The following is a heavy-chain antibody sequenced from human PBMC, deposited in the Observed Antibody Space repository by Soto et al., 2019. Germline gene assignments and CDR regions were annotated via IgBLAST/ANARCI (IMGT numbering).Heavy chain of an antibody. CDR3: AREDETSNYFDY. CDR2: IYYTGTT. Sequence: QVQLQESGPGLVKPSQALSLICTVSGGSISSGGHYWSWIRQHPGKGLEWIGYIYYTGTTYYNPSLRSRLTISVDSSRNHFSLRLSSVTAADTAVYYCAREDETSNYFDYWGQGTLVTVSS. CDR1: GGSISSGGHY. D-gene: IGHD2-2*01. J-gene: IGHJ4*02. V-gene: IGHV4-31*03.